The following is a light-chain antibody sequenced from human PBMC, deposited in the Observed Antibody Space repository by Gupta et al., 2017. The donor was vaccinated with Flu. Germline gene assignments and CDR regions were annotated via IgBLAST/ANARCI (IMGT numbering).Light chain of an antibody. J-gene: IGLJ2*01. Sequence: GTSSDVGAYNYVSWYQQHPGKAPKLMIYDVSNRPSGISNRFSGSKSGNTASLTISGLQAEDEAYYYCSSYTSSSTVFGGGTKLTVL. V-gene: IGLV2-14*04. CDR3: SSYTSSSTV. CDR1: SSDVGAYNY. CDR2: DVS.